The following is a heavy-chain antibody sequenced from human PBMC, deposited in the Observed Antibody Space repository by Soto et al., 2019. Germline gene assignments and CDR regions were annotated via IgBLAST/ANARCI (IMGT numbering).Heavy chain of an antibody. J-gene: IGHJ5*01. V-gene: IGHV4-59*02. CDR1: RTCVINYY. D-gene: IGHD6-13*01. Sequence: PSETLSLTCTVCRTCVINYYFSWIRHCPGKGLQWIGQSYYSRRTSYNPSLRGRVTPSVDTSNNHFSLNLTSVTAADTAVYYCGRGQYSSGWSPGDSWGQGTLVPVSS. CDR2: SYYSRRT. CDR3: GRGQYSSGWSPGDS.